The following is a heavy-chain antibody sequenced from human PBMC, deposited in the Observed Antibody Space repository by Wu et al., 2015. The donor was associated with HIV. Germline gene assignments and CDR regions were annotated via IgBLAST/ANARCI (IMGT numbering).Heavy chain of an antibody. V-gene: IGHV1-18*01. CDR3: ARDIAVAGWSMMGGLYYFDY. CDR2: ISAYNGNT. CDR1: GYTFTSYG. D-gene: IGHD6-19*01. Sequence: QVQLVQSGAEVKKPGASVKVSCKASGYTFTSYGISWVRQAPGQGLEWMGWISAYNGNTNYAQKLQGRVTMTTDTSTSTAYMELRNLRSDDTAVYYCARDIAVAGWSMMGGLYYFDYWGQGTLVTVSS. J-gene: IGHJ4*02.